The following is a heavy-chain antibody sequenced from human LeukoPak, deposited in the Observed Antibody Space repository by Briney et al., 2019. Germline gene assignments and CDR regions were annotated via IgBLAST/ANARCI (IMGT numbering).Heavy chain of an antibody. Sequence: PGGSLRLSCTASGSTFGDYAMSWFRQAPGKGLEWVGFIRSKAYGGTTEYAASVKGRFTISRDDSKSIAYLQMNSLKTEDTAVYYCTRVFHLYYYDSSGYYLFDYWGQGTLVTVSS. J-gene: IGHJ4*02. CDR3: TRVFHLYYYDSSGYYLFDY. V-gene: IGHV3-49*03. CDR2: IRSKAYGGTT. CDR1: GSTFGDYA. D-gene: IGHD3-22*01.